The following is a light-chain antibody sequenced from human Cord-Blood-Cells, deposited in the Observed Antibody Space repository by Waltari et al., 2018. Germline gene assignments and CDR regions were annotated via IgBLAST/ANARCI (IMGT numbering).Light chain of an antibody. V-gene: IGKV1-39*01. CDR1: QSISSY. Sequence: DIQMTQSPSSLSASVGDRVTITCRASQSISSYLNWYQQKPGKAHKRLIYAASSLQSGVPSRFSCSGSGTDFTLTISSLQPEDFATYYCQQSDSTPTFGGGTKVEIK. CDR3: QQSDSTPT. CDR2: AAS. J-gene: IGKJ4*01.